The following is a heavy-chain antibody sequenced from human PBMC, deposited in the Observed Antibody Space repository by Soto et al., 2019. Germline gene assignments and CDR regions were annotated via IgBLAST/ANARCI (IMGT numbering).Heavy chain of an antibody. V-gene: IGHV3-33*01. Sequence: ESGGGVVQPGRSLRLSCAASGFTFSSYGMHWVRQAPGKGLEWVAVIWSDGSNKYYADSVKGRFTISRDNSRNTLYLQMNSLRAEDTAVYYCARGYSYGYGEYFDSWGQGTLVTVSS. J-gene: IGHJ4*02. CDR2: IWSDGSNK. D-gene: IGHD5-18*01. CDR1: GFTFSSYG. CDR3: ARGYSYGYGEYFDS.